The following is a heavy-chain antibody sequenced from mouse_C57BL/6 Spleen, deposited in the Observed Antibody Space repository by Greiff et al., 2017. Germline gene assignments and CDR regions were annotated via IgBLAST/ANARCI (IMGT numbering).Heavy chain of an antibody. CDR1: GFTFSSYA. V-gene: IGHV5-4*01. Sequence: EVMLVESGGGLVKPGGSLKLSCAASGFTFSSYAMSWVRQTPEKRLEWVATISDGGSYIYYPDNVKGRFTISRDNAKNNLYLQMSHLKSEDTAMYYCARDGNYGWFAYWGQGTLVTVSA. J-gene: IGHJ3*01. D-gene: IGHD2-1*01. CDR2: ISDGGSYI. CDR3: ARDGNYGWFAY.